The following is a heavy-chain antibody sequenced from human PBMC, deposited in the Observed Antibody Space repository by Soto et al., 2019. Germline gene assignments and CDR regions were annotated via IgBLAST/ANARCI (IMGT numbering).Heavy chain of an antibody. V-gene: IGHV4-59*13. D-gene: IGHD2-2*02. CDR3: ARAGCSRTSCYTGWFDP. Sequence: SETLSLTCTVSGDSISSYYWSWFRQPPGKGLEWIEYFSHSGSTNYSPSLKSRVTISVDTSRNQFSLKLSSVTAADTAVYYCARAGCSRTSCYTGWFDPWGQGTLVTVPS. CDR1: GDSISSYY. CDR2: FSHSGST. J-gene: IGHJ5*02.